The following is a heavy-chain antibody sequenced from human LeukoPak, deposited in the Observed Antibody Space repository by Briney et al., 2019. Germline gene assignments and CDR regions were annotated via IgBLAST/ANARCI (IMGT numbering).Heavy chain of an antibody. CDR2: FSYSGST. CDR3: ARMYSGTSYYFDY. D-gene: IGHD1-26*01. J-gene: IGHJ4*02. Sequence: SETLSLTCSVSGVSISTYYWIWIRQPPVKGLEWMGFFSYSGSTKYNPSLKSRVTMSVDMSKNQFSLKLSSVTAADTAVYYCARMYSGTSYYFDYWGQGTLVTVSS. V-gene: IGHV4-59*01. CDR1: GVSISTYY.